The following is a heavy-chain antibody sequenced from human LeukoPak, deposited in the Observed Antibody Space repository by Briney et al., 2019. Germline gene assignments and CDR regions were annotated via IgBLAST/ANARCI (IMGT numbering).Heavy chain of an antibody. CDR2: ISYDGSNR. Sequence: PGGSLRLSCAASGFIFSSYGMHWVRQAPGKGLEWVAVISYDGSNRYYADSVKGRFTISRDNSKNTLYLQMNSLRAEDTAVYYCARALLPTVTTPMDVWGKGTTVTVSS. CDR3: ARALLPTVTTPMDV. J-gene: IGHJ6*04. V-gene: IGHV3-30*03. CDR1: GFIFSSYG. D-gene: IGHD4-17*01.